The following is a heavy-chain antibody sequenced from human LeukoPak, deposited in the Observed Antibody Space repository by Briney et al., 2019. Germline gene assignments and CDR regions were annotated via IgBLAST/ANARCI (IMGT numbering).Heavy chain of an antibody. Sequence: PGGSLRLSCEVSGITFRKYWMTWVRQAPGKGLEWVASINEDGSTQWYVDSVKGRFTVSRDNAKNSLHLQVNSLRVDDTAVYYCTRDYSNARDYWDQGTLVTVSS. D-gene: IGHD2-21*01. CDR1: GITFRKYW. J-gene: IGHJ4*02. CDR2: INEDGSTQ. V-gene: IGHV3-7*01. CDR3: TRDYSNARDY.